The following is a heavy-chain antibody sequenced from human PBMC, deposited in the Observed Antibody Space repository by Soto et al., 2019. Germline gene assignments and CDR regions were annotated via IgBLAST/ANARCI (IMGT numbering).Heavy chain of an antibody. Sequence: GGSLRLSCAASGFTFSNYGLHWVRQAPGKGLEWVAVTSYDGDKNYYSASVKGRFTISRDNSKNTLYLQMNSLRADDTAVYYCAKDIALVRGVIIDMDVWGQGTTVTVSS. D-gene: IGHD3-10*01. CDR1: GFTFSNYG. V-gene: IGHV3-30*18. J-gene: IGHJ6*02. CDR3: AKDIALVRGVIIDMDV. CDR2: TSYDGDKN.